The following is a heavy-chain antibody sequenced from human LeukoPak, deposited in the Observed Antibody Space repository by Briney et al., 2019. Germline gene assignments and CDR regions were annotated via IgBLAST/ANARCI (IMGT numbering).Heavy chain of an antibody. J-gene: IGHJ3*02. Sequence: ASVKVSCKASGYTFTGYYMHWVRQAPGQGLEWMGWINPNSGGTNYAQKFQGWVTMTRDTSISTAYMELSRLRSDDTAVYYCARVNKQWLVRGAFDIWGQGTMVTVSS. CDR1: GYTFTGYY. CDR3: ARVNKQWLVRGAFDI. V-gene: IGHV1-2*04. CDR2: INPNSGGT. D-gene: IGHD6-19*01.